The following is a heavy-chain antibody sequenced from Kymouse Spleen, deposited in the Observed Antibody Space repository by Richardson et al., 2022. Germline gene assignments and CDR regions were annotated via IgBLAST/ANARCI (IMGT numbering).Heavy chain of an antibody. D-gene: IGHD3-3*01. CDR2: ISYDGSNK. CDR3: AKDFWSGYYSLYYGMDV. CDR1: GFTFSSYG. Sequence: QVQLVESGGGVVQPGRSLRLSCAASGFTFSSYGMHWVRQAPGKGLEWVAVISYDGSNKYYADSVKGRFTISRDNSKNTLYLQMNSLRAEDTAVYYCAKDFWSGYYSLYYGMDVWGQGTTVTVSS. J-gene: IGHJ6*02. V-gene: IGHV3-30*18.